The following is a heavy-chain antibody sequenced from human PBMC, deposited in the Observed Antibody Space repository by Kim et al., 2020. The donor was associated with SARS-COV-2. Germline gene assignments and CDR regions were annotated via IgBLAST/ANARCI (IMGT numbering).Heavy chain of an antibody. CDR2: IYYSGST. V-gene: IGHV4-39*01. CDR1: GGSISSSSYY. CDR3: ARHEKDIVVVVAAIPVKAFDI. J-gene: IGHJ3*02. Sequence: SETLSLTCTVSGGSISSSSYYWGWIRQPPGKGLEWIGSIYYSGSTYYNPSLKSRVTISVDTSKNQFSLKLSSVTAADTAVYYCARHEKDIVVVVAAIPVKAFDIWDQGTMVTVSS. D-gene: IGHD2-15*01.